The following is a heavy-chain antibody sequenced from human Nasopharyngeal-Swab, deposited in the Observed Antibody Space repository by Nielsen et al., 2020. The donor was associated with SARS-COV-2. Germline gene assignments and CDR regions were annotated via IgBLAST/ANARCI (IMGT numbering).Heavy chain of an antibody. D-gene: IGHD3-10*01. CDR3: ARGKWGSGSYYNPLLP. V-gene: IGHV1-3*01. J-gene: IGHJ5*02. Sequence: WVRQAPGQRLEWMGWINAGDGNTEYSQKFQGRVTITRDTSASTAYMDLSSLRSDDTAVYYCARGKWGSGSYYNPLLPWGQGTLVTVSS. CDR2: INAGDGNT.